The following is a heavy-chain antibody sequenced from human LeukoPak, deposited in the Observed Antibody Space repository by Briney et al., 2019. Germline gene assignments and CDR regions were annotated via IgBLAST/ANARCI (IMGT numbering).Heavy chain of an antibody. D-gene: IGHD4-17*01. V-gene: IGHV3-23*01. CDR1: GFTFSSYA. Sequence: GGSLRLSCAASGFTFSSYAMSWVRQAPGNGLEWVSAINSAGSTYYGDSVRGRFTISRDNSKNVLHLQMNSLRAEDTALYYCAKDQNTVATAPYDYWGLGTLVTVSS. CDR3: AKDQNTVATAPYDY. CDR2: INSAGST. J-gene: IGHJ4*02.